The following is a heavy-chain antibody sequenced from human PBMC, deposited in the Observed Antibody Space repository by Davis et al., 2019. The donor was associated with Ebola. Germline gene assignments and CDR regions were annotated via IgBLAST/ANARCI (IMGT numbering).Heavy chain of an antibody. CDR2: IYHSGST. J-gene: IGHJ4*02. D-gene: IGHD6-6*01. CDR3: ARDAPWYSSSVFDY. CDR1: GGSISSSNW. V-gene: IGHV4-4*02. Sequence: PGGSLRLSCAVSGGSISSSNWWSWVRQPPGKGLEWIGEIYHSGSTNYNPSLKSRVTISVDKSKNQFSLKLSSVTAADTAVYYCARDAPWYSSSVFDYWGQGTLVTVSS.